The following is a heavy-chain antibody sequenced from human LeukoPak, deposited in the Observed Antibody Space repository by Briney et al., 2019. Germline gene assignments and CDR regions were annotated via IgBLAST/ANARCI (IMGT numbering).Heavy chain of an antibody. CDR1: GFTFSSYE. J-gene: IGHJ3*02. D-gene: IGHD2-21*02. CDR2: ISGSGNTR. V-gene: IGHV3-48*03. Sequence: GGSLRLSCAASGFTFSSYEMNWVRQAPGKGLEWVSYISGSGNTRYYADSVKGRFTISRDNAKNSLYLQMNSLRAEDTAVYYCARVGTYCSGGDCYFAAFDIWGQGTMVTVSS. CDR3: ARVGTYCSGGDCYFAAFDI.